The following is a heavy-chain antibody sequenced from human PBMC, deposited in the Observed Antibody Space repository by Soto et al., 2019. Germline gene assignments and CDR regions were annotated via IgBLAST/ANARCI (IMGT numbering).Heavy chain of an antibody. D-gene: IGHD3-3*01. CDR3: ARDKRDLRFLAWSYYFDY. CDR2: ISYDGSNK. Sequence: QVQLVESGGGVVQPGRSLRLSCAASGFTFSSCAMHWVRQAPGKGLEWVALISYDGSNKYYADSVKGRFTISRDNSKNTLYLQMNSLRAEETALYYCARDKRDLRFLAWSYYFDYWGQGTLVTVSS. CDR1: GFTFSSCA. J-gene: IGHJ4*02. V-gene: IGHV3-30-3*01.